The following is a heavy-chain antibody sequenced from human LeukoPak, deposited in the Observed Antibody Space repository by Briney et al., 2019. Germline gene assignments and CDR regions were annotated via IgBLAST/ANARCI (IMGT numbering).Heavy chain of an antibody. V-gene: IGHV1-2*02. CDR2: IHPNSGAT. D-gene: IGHD3-22*01. J-gene: IGHJ4*02. CDR3: ARDGPSIMIDFDY. Sequence: ASVKVSCKASGYTFTAYYLYWVRQAPGQGLESMGWIHPNSGATNSAQKFQGRVTLTRDTSISTAYMELSGLKSDDTAVCYCARDGPSIMIDFDYWGQGTLVTVSS. CDR1: GYTFTAYY.